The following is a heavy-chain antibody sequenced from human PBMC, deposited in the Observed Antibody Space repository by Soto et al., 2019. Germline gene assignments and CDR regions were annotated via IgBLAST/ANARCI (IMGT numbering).Heavy chain of an antibody. CDR3: ASSIGSNSWYFDY. CDR1: GFTVSSNY. Sequence: GGSLRLSCAASGFTVSSNYMSWVRQAPGKGLEWVSVIYSGGSTYYADSVKGRFTISRDNSKNTLYLQMNSLRAEDTAVYYCASSIGSNSWYFDYWGQGTLVTVSS. D-gene: IGHD6-13*01. CDR2: IYSGGST. J-gene: IGHJ4*02. V-gene: IGHV3-53*01.